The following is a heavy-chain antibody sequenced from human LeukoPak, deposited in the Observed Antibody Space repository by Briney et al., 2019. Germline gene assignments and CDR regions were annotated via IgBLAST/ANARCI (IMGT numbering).Heavy chain of an antibody. CDR1: GFTFGSYA. D-gene: IGHD3-16*02. CDR3: ARGESYRFDY. J-gene: IGHJ4*02. CDR2: ISYDSSKK. Sequence: GGSLRLSCAASGFTFGSYAMHWVRQAPGKGLEWVAVISYDSSKKYHADSVEGRFTILRDNSKNTVFLQLSSLRPEDTAVYYCARGESYRFDYWGQGTLVTVSS. V-gene: IGHV3-30-3*01.